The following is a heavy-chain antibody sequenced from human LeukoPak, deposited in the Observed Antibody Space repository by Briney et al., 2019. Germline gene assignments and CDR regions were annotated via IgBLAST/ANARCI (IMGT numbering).Heavy chain of an antibody. D-gene: IGHD6-6*01. J-gene: IGHJ5*02. CDR2: INHSGST. Sequence: SETLSLTCAVYGGSFSGYYWSWIRQPPGKGLEWIGEINHSGSTNYNPSLKSRVTISVDTSKNQFPLKLSSVTAADTAVYYCARGPVSIAARPGWFDPWGQGTLVTVSS. CDR1: GGSFSGYY. V-gene: IGHV4-34*01. CDR3: ARGPVSIAARPGWFDP.